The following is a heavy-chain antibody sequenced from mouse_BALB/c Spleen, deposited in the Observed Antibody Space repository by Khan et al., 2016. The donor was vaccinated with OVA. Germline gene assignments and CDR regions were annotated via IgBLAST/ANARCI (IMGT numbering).Heavy chain of an antibody. Sequence: EVKLQESGPGLVKPSQSLSLTCTVTGYSITSDYAWNWIRQFPGNKLEWMGYISYSGSTYYNPSLKSRISITRDTSKTQFFLQLNSVTTEDTATYCCARRVLLLYWYFDVWGAGTTVTVSS. CDR2: ISYSGST. J-gene: IGHJ1*01. D-gene: IGHD1-1*01. CDR3: ARRVLLLYWYFDV. CDR1: GYSITSDYA. V-gene: IGHV3-2*02.